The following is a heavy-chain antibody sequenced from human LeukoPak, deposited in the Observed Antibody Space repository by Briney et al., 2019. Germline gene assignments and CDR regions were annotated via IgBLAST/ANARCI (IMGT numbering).Heavy chain of an antibody. J-gene: IGHJ5*02. Sequence: GGSLRLSCAASGSTFSSYAMSWVRQAPGKGLEWVSAISGSGGSTYYADSVKGRFTISRDNSKNTLYLQMNSLRAEDTAVYYCAKAAKYCSGGSCAPGWFDPWGQGTLVTVSS. CDR3: AKAAKYCSGGSCAPGWFDP. CDR1: GSTFSSYA. D-gene: IGHD2-15*01. CDR2: ISGSGGST. V-gene: IGHV3-23*01.